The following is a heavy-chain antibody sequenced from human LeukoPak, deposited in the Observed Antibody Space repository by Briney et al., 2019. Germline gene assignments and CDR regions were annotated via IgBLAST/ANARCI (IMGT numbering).Heavy chain of an antibody. D-gene: IGHD3-10*01. Sequence: ASVKVSCKASGYTFTGYYMHWVRQAPGQGLEWMGRINPNSGGTNYAQKFQGRVTITADESTSTAYMELSSLRSEDTAVYYCAREFAEASYYYYGMDVWGQGTTVTVSS. CDR3: AREFAEASYYYYGMDV. CDR2: INPNSGGT. V-gene: IGHV1-2*06. J-gene: IGHJ6*02. CDR1: GYTFTGYY.